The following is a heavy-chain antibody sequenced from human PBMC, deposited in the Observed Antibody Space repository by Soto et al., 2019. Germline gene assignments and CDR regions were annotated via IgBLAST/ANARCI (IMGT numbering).Heavy chain of an antibody. CDR3: ARVKVTSYYYDSSGYSALAADAFDI. V-gene: IGHV4-30-4*01. J-gene: IGHJ3*02. D-gene: IGHD3-22*01. CDR2: IYYSGST. Sequence: QVQLQESGPGLVKPSQTLSLTCTVSGGSISSGDYYWSWIRQPPGKGLEWIGYIYYSGSTYYNPSLKRRVTISVDTSKNQFSLKLSSVTAADTAVYYCARVKVTSYYYDSSGYSALAADAFDIWGQGTMVTVSS. CDR1: GGSISSGDYY.